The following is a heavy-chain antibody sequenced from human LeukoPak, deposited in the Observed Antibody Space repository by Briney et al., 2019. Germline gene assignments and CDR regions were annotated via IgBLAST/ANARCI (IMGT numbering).Heavy chain of an antibody. CDR3: ARDLIELELPSYGMDV. CDR2: INPSGGST. CDR1: GYTFTSYY. Sequence: ASVKVSCKASGYTFTSYYMHWVRQAPGRGLEWMGIINPSGGSTSYAQKFQGRVTMTRDTSTSTVYMELSSLRSEDTAVYYCARDLIELELPSYGMDVWGQGTTVTVSS. J-gene: IGHJ6*02. V-gene: IGHV1-46*01. D-gene: IGHD1-7*01.